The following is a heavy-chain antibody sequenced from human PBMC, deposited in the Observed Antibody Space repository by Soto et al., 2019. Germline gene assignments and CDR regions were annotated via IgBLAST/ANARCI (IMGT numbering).Heavy chain of an antibody. D-gene: IGHD1-1*01. V-gene: IGHV1-69*13. CDR2: IIPIFGPA. Sequence: ASVKVSCKSSGGTFSSHSINWVRQAPGQVLEWMGGIIPIFGPANFAKKFQGRVTITADESTTTAYMELSALTSEDTAVYYCATGSFTSTGGRIGYHYNAMDVWGQGTTVTVSS. CDR3: ATGSFTSTGGRIGYHYNAMDV. CDR1: GGTFSSHS. J-gene: IGHJ6*02.